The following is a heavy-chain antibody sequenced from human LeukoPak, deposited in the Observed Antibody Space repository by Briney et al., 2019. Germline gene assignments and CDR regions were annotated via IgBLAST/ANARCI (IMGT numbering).Heavy chain of an antibody. CDR2: INHSGST. D-gene: IGHD2-2*01. V-gene: IGHV4-34*01. CDR1: GGSFSGYY. Sequence: SETLSLTCAVYGGSFSGYYWSWICQPPGKGLEWIGEINHSGSTNYNPSLKSRVTISVDTSKNQFSLKLSSVTAADTAVYYCARGGIVVVPAAPPNWFDPWGQGTLVTVSS. J-gene: IGHJ5*02. CDR3: ARGGIVVVPAAPPNWFDP.